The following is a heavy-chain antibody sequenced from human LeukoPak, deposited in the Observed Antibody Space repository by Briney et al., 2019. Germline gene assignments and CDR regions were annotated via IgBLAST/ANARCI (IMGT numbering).Heavy chain of an antibody. CDR1: GFTFSSYA. V-gene: IGHV3-23*01. Sequence: GGSLRLSCAASGFTFSSYAMSWVRQAPGKGLEWVSAISGSGGSTYYADSVKGRFTISRGNSKNTLYLQMNSLRAEDTAVYYCAKAYYDFWSGYYNYMDVWGKGTTVTVSS. CDR3: AKAYYDFWSGYYNYMDV. J-gene: IGHJ6*03. D-gene: IGHD3-3*01. CDR2: ISGSGGST.